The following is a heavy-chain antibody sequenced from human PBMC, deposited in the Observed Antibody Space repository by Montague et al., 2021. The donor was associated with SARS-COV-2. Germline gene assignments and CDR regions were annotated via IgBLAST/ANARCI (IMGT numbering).Heavy chain of an antibody. Sequence: SLRLSWAASGFTFSSYAMSWVRQAPGKGLEWVSAISGTGGSTYYADSVKGRFTISRDNSKNTLYLQMNSLRAEDTAVYYCAKGREEAEWLLLITYYYGMDVWGQGTTVTVSS. V-gene: IGHV3-23*01. CDR3: AKGREEAEWLLLITYYYGMDV. CDR1: GFTFSSYA. J-gene: IGHJ6*02. CDR2: ISGTGGST. D-gene: IGHD3-3*01.